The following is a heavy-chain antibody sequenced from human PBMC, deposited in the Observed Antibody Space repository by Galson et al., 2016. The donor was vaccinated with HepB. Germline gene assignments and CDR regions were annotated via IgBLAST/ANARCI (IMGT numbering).Heavy chain of an antibody. CDR3: ARTPGDTMVRGIIITGSYYFDY. Sequence: SLRLSCAASGFTFSDYGMHWVRQAPGKGLEWVAVIWYDGSNKYYADSVKGRFTISRDKSKNTLYLQMNSLRAEDTAVYYCARTPGDTMVRGIIITGSYYFDYWVQGTLVTVSS. V-gene: IGHV3-33*01. J-gene: IGHJ4*02. D-gene: IGHD3-10*01. CDR2: IWYDGSNK. CDR1: GFTFSDYG.